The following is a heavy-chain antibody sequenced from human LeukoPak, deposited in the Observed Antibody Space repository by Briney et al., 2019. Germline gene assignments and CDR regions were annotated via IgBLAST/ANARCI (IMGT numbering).Heavy chain of an antibody. V-gene: IGHV4-61*01. Sequence: SETLSLTCTVSGGSISSSSYYWSWIRQPPGKELEWIGYIDYTRSTNYNPSLKSRLTISIDTSKNQFSLKLGSVTAADMAVYYCARGGYYFDYWGQGTLVTVSS. D-gene: IGHD3-16*01. J-gene: IGHJ4*02. CDR1: GGSISSSSYY. CDR2: IDYTRST. CDR3: ARGGYYFDY.